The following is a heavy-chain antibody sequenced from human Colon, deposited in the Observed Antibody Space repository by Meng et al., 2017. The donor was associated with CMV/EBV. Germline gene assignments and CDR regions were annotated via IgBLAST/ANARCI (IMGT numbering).Heavy chain of an antibody. J-gene: IGHJ4*02. CDR2: ISSTNSYI. V-gene: IGHV3-21*01. Sequence: ESLKISCAASGFPFNKNTMNWVRRAPGKGLEWVSSISSTNSYIYYADSVKGRFTISRDNANNSLYLQMNSLRAEDTAVYYCASWYFDYWGQGNLVTVSS. CDR3: ASWYFDY. CDR1: GFPFNKNT.